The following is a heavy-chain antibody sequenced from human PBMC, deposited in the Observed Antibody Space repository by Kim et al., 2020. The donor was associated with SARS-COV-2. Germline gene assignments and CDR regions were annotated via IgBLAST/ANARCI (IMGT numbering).Heavy chain of an antibody. CDR3: EKVRAGAYGMDV. D-gene: IGHD1-26*01. Sequence: GGSLRLSCAASGFTFSHYAMNWVRQVSGKGLDWVSSVVGGGSSAYYADSVKGRFTISRDNSKNILYLQMNSLRAEDTAIYYCEKVRAGAYGMDVWGQGTAVTVSS. J-gene: IGHJ6*02. CDR2: VVGGGSSA. CDR1: GFTFSHYA. V-gene: IGHV3-23*01.